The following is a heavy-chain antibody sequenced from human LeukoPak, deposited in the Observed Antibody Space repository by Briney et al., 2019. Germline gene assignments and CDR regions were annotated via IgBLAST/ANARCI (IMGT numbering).Heavy chain of an antibody. CDR2: ISSSGSTI. CDR1: GFIFSSYS. Sequence: PGGSLRLSCAASGFIFSSYSMNWVRQAPGKGLEWVSYISSSGSTIYYADSVKGRFTISRDNAKNSLYLQMNSLRAEDTAVYYCARVKGPLYYYDSSGYYPNDYWGQGTLVTVSS. D-gene: IGHD3-22*01. J-gene: IGHJ4*02. CDR3: ARVKGPLYYYDSSGYYPNDY. V-gene: IGHV3-48*04.